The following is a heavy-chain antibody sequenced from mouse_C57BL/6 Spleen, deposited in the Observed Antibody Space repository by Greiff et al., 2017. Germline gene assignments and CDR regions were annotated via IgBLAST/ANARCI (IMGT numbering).Heavy chain of an antibody. V-gene: IGHV1-62-2*01. CDR1: GYTFTEYT. J-gene: IGHJ4*01. D-gene: IGHD1-1*01. Sequence: VQLQQSGAELVKPGASVKLSCKASGYTFTEYTIHWVKQRSGQGLEWIGWFYPGSGSIKYNEKFKDKATLTADKSSSTVYMALSRLTSEDSAVYFCARHEAYGSSYDYAMDYWGQGTSVTVSS. CDR3: ARHEAYGSSYDYAMDY. CDR2: FYPGSGSI.